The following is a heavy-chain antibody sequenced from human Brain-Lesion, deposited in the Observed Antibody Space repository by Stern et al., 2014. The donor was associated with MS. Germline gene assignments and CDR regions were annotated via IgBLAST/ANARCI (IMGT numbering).Heavy chain of an antibody. CDR1: GFTFDDYA. D-gene: IGHD3-10*01. J-gene: IGHJ4*02. Sequence: QLVQSGGDLVQPGRSLRLSCAAFGFTFDDYAMHWVRQAPGKGLEWVAGISWNSGTIGYADSVKGRFTTSRDNAYSSLYLQMNSLRPEDTALYYCARDIAGSSAYFAYWGQGTLVTVSS. CDR2: ISWNSGTI. CDR3: ARDIAGSSAYFAY. V-gene: IGHV3-9*01.